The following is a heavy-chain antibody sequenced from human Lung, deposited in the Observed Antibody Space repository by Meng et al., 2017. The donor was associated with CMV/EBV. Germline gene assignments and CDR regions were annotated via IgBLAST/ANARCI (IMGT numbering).Heavy chain of an antibody. V-gene: IGHV3-30*01. CDR1: GFSISPYA. CDR2: ISFDASNK. J-gene: IGHJ4*02. CDR3: ARDAVVGPTSPSGIGYFDQ. D-gene: IGHD1-26*01. Sequence: GESLKISCAASGFSISPYAMQWVRQAPGKGLEWVAVISFDASNKRYADSVKGRFAISRDNSKDTLYLEMNSLRTEDTAVYYCARDAVVGPTSPSGIGYFDQWGQGXLVTVSS.